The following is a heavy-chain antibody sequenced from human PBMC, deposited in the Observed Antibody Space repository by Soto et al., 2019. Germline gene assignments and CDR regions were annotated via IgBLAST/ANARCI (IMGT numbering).Heavy chain of an antibody. CDR3: AREGDVPYYYYGMDV. CDR2: ISGYDGRT. J-gene: IGHJ6*02. CDR1: GYTFTRYG. V-gene: IGHV1-18*01. Sequence: QVHLVQSGAEVKKPGASVKVSCKTSGYTFTRYGISWVRQAPGQGLEWMGWISGYDGRTNSAQKDRDRGSTTTDTSTSPVYMELKSLCSDDTGVHYCAREGDVPYYYYGMDVWGQGTTVTVSS. D-gene: IGHD2-21*02.